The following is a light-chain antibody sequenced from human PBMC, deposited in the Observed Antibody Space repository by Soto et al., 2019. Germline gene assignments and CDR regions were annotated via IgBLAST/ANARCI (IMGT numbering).Light chain of an antibody. CDR1: QSVSSN. V-gene: IGKV3-15*01. CDR2: GAS. CDR3: RKYNSWPWT. Sequence: EIVMTQSPATLSVSPGERATLSCRASQSVSSNLAWYQQKPGQAPRLLIYGASTRATGIPARFSGSGSGAEFTLTISTLQAEDFAIFFCRKYNSWPWTFGQGTKVEIK. J-gene: IGKJ1*01.